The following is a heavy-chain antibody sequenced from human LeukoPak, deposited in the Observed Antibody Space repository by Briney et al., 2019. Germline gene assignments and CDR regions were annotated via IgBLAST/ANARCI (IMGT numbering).Heavy chain of an antibody. J-gene: IGHJ3*02. V-gene: IGHV3-23*01. Sequence: TGRSLRLSCTASGFIFTSYGMNWVRQAPGKGLEWVSAISGGGAITYYADSVKGRFTISRDNSKDTLYLQMNTLRVEDTAIYYCAKARSGLTGTSPGAFDIWGQGTMVTVSS. CDR2: ISGGGAIT. CDR3: AKARSGLTGTSPGAFDI. CDR1: GFIFTSYG. D-gene: IGHD1-7*01.